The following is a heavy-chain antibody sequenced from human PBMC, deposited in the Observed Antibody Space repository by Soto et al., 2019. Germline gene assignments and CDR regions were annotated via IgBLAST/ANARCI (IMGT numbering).Heavy chain of an antibody. CDR2: IYYSGST. Sequence: QVQLQESGPGLVKPSQTLSLTCTVSGGSISSGGYYWSWIRQHPGKGREWMGYIYYSGSTYYNPSLKSRVTISVDTSKNQCSLKLSSVTAADTAVYYCARAYGDYGWFDPWGQGTLVTVSS. J-gene: IGHJ5*02. CDR3: ARAYGDYGWFDP. D-gene: IGHD4-17*01. CDR1: GGSISSGGYY. V-gene: IGHV4-31*03.